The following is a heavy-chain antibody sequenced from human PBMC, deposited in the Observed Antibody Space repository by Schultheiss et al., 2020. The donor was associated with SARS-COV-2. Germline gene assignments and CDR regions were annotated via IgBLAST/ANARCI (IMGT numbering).Heavy chain of an antibody. D-gene: IGHD3-22*01. CDR1: GFTFSSYA. V-gene: IGHV3-23*01. CDR2: ISGSGGST. Sequence: GGSLRLSCAASGFTFSSYAMSWVRQAPGKGLEWVSAISGSGGSTYYADSVKGRFTISRDNAKNSLYLQMNSLRAEDTAVYYCARDGTYYYDSSGYYYVHGFDPWGQGTLVTVSS. CDR3: ARDGTYYYDSSGYYYVHGFDP. J-gene: IGHJ5*02.